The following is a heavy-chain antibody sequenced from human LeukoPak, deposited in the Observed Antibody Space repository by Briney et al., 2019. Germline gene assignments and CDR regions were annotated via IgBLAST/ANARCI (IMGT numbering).Heavy chain of an antibody. CDR2: IWPDGSNK. Sequence: GRSLRLSCAASGFTFNSYGMFWVRQAPGKGLEWVAFIWPDGSNKLYEDSVKGRFTISRDNSKNTVYLQMNSLRAEDTAVYYCARDYCRTTSCLESWGQGTLVTVSS. D-gene: IGHD2-2*01. CDR1: GFTFNSYG. CDR3: ARDYCRTTSCLES. V-gene: IGHV3-33*01. J-gene: IGHJ4*02.